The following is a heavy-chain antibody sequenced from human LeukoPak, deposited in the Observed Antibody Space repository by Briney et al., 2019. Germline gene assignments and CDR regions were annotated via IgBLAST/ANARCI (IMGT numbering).Heavy chain of an antibody. J-gene: IGHJ5*02. CDR3: ARAWYQLLAGWFDP. Sequence: PSQTLSLTCTVSGGSISSGDYYWSWIRQPPGKGLEWIGYIYYSGSTYYNPSLKSRVTISVDTSKNKFSLKLSSVTAADTAVYYCARAWYQLLAGWFDPWGQGTLVTVSS. D-gene: IGHD2-2*01. CDR1: GGSISSGDYY. V-gene: IGHV4-30-4*08. CDR2: IYYSGST.